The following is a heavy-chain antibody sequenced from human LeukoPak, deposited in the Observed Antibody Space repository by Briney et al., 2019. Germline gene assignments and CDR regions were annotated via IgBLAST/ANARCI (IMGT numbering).Heavy chain of an antibody. CDR2: FDPEDGET. Sequence: ASVKVSCKVSGYTLTELSMHWVRQAPGKGLEWMGGFDPEDGETIYAQKFQGRVTMTEDTSTDTAYMELSSLRSEDTAVYYCATADLWEQWLDYWGQGTLVTVSS. V-gene: IGHV1-24*01. CDR3: ATADLWEQWLDY. D-gene: IGHD6-19*01. CDR1: GYTLTELS. J-gene: IGHJ4*02.